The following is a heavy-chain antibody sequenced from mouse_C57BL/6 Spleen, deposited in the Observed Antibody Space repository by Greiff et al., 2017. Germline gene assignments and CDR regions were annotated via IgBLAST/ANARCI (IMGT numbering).Heavy chain of an antibody. Sequence: QVQLQQPGAELVKPGASVKLSCKASGYTFTSYWMQWVTQRPGQGLEWIGEIDPSDSYTNYNQKFKGKATLTVDTSASTAYMQLSSLTSEDSAVYYWARRRRNDYRNDDAYGGQGTLVTVSA. D-gene: IGHD2-14*01. CDR3: ARRRRNDYRNDDAY. V-gene: IGHV1-50*01. CDR2: IDPSDSYT. J-gene: IGHJ3*01. CDR1: GYTFTSYW.